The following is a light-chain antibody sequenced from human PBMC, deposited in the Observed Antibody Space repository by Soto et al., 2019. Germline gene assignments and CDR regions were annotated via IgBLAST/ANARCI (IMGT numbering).Light chain of an antibody. CDR3: QQYGSAPT. V-gene: IGKV3-20*01. Sequence: EIVLTQSPATLSLSPGERATLSCRASQSVRSYLAWYQQKPGQAPRLPIYGASSRATGIPDRFSGSGSGTDFTLTISRLEPEDFSVYYCQQYGSAPTFGQGTKVDIK. CDR2: GAS. J-gene: IGKJ1*01. CDR1: QSVRSY.